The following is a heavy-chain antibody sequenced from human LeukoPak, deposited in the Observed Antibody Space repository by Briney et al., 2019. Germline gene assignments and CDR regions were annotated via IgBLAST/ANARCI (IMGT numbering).Heavy chain of an antibody. Sequence: SETLSLTCAVYGGSFSGYYWSWIRQPPGKGLEWIGEINHSGSTNYNPSLKSRVTISVDTSKNQFSLKLSSVTAADTAVCYCARSDFWSGYSWHRYFDLWGRGTLVTVSS. CDR1: GGSFSGYY. V-gene: IGHV4-34*01. D-gene: IGHD3-3*01. CDR3: ARSDFWSGYSWHRYFDL. CDR2: INHSGST. J-gene: IGHJ2*01.